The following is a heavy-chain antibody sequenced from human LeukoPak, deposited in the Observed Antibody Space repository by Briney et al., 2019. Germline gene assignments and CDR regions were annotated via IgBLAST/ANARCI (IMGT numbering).Heavy chain of an antibody. CDR1: GGSISSYY. CDR2: IYTSGST. D-gene: IGHD4/OR15-4a*01. CDR3: ARELRGARYYYYMDV. Sequence: PSETLSLTCTVSGGSISSYYWSWIRQPDGKGMEWIGRIYTSGSTNYNPSLKSRVTMSVDTSKNQFSLKLSSVTAADTAVYYCARELRGARYYYYMDVWGRGTTVTVSS. V-gene: IGHV4-4*07. J-gene: IGHJ6*03.